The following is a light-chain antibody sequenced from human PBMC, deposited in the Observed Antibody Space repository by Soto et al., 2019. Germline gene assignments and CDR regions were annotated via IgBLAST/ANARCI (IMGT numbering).Light chain of an antibody. J-gene: IGKJ4*01. CDR3: QQYNSYPLT. CDR2: DAS. CDR1: QAIGSW. Sequence: DIQMTQSPSSLSASVGDRVTITCRASQAIGSWLAWYQQKPGKAPTSLIYDASNLQTEVPSRFSGSGSGTDFTLTIRGLQPEDSATYYCQQYNSYPLTFGGGTMVEIK. V-gene: IGKV1D-16*01.